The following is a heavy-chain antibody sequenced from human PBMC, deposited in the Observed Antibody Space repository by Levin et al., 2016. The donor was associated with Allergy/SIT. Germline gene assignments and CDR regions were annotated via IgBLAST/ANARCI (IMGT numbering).Heavy chain of an antibody. D-gene: IGHD3-22*01. V-gene: IGHV5-51*01. CDR2: IQPGDSET. CDR3: AREMYDSNSNLAYGVDV. Sequence: KVSCKGYGYSFTNYWIGWVRQMPGKGLEWMGVIQPGDSETKYSPSFQGQVTMSADKSISTAYLQWSSLEASDTAIYYCAREMYDSNSNLAYGVDVWGQGTTVTVSS. J-gene: IGHJ6*02. CDR1: GYSFTNYW.